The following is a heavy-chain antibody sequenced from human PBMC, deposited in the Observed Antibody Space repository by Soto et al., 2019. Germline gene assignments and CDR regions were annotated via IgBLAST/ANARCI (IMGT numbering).Heavy chain of an antibody. J-gene: IGHJ6*02. CDR3: ASQLTGDYYYYGMDV. CDR2: IIPIFGTA. V-gene: IGHV1-69*13. CDR1: GGTFSSYA. D-gene: IGHD7-27*01. Sequence: SVKVSCKASGGTFSSYAISWVRQAPGQGLEWMGGIIPIFGTADYAQKFQGRVTITADEPTSTAYMELSSLRSEDTAVYYCASQLTGDYYYYGMDVWGQGTTVTVSS.